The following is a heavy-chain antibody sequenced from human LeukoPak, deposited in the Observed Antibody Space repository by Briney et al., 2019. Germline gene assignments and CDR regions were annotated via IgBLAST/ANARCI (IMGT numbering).Heavy chain of an antibody. CDR3: ARGQYSGSCFDN. D-gene: IGHD1-26*01. J-gene: IGHJ4*02. CDR2: IYYSGST. V-gene: IGHV4-59*01. Sequence: SETLSLTCTVSGGSISRYLWSWLRQPPGKGLEWIGYIYYSGSTNYNPSLKSRVTILVDTSKNQFSLKVSSVTAADTAVYYCARGQYSGSCFDNWGQGSLVTVSS. CDR1: GGSISRYL.